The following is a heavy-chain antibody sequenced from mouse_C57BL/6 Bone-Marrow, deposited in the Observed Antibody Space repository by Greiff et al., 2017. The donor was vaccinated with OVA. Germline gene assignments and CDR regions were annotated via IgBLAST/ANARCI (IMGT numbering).Heavy chain of an antibody. D-gene: IGHD1-1*02. Sequence: QVQLQQSGAELARPGASVKLSCKASGFTFTSYGISWVKQRTGQGLEWIEEIYPRSGNIYYNEKFKGEATLSADKSSSTAYMELRSLTSVDSAVYVCESRGRWYDYWYRGTTLTVSA. CDR2: IYPRSGNI. J-gene: IGHJ2*01. CDR1: GFTFTSYG. CDR3: ESRGRWYDY. V-gene: IGHV1-81*01.